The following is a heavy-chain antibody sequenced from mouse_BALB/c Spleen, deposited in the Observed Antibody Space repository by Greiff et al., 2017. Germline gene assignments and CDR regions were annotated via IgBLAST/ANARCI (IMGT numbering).Heavy chain of an antibody. J-gene: IGHJ4*01. CDR1: GFTFTDYY. V-gene: IGHV7-3*02. CDR2: IRNKANGYTT. CDR3: ARTYYYAMDY. Sequence: EVKLVESGGGLVQPGGSLRLSCATSGFTFTDYYMSWVRQPPGKALEWLGFIRNKANGYTTEYSASVKGRFTISRDNSQSILYLQMNTLRAEDSATDYCARTYYYAMDYWGQGTSVTVSS.